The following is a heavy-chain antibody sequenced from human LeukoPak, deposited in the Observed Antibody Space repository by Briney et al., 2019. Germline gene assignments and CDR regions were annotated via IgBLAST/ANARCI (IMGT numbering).Heavy chain of an antibody. J-gene: IGHJ4*02. D-gene: IGHD1-14*01. CDR3: ARDPGAGIETLDY. CDR2: IYRSGTT. Sequence: PSETLSLTCTVSGDSISSDNWWSWVRQSPGKGLEWIGEIYRSGTTNYHPSLKGRVTISADKSKNQLSLKLNSVTAADTAVYYCARDPGAGIETLDYWGQGTLVTVSS. V-gene: IGHV4-4*02. CDR1: GDSISSDNW.